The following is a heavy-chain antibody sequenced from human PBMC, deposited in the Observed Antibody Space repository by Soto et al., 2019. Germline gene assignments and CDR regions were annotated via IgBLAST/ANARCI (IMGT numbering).Heavy chain of an antibody. V-gene: IGHV3-23*01. CDR2: ISGSGDST. J-gene: IGHJ4*02. CDR3: ARRGSGSYYDY. CDR1: GFTFSSYA. Sequence: EVQLLESGGGLVQPGGSLRLSCAASGFTFSSYAMRWVRQAPGKGLEWVSAISGSGDSTYYADSVKGRFTVSRDNSKNTLYVQMNSLGAEDTAVYYCARRGSGSYYDYWGQGTLVTVYS. D-gene: IGHD1-26*01.